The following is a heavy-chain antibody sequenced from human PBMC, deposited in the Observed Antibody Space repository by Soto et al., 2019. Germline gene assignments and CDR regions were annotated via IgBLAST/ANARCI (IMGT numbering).Heavy chain of an antibody. J-gene: IGHJ4*02. V-gene: IGHV1-18*01. Sequence: ASVKVSCKASGYSFNRHGISWVRQAPGQGLEWMGWISAYNGNTNYAQKLQGRVTMTTDTSTSTAYMELRSLRSDDTAVYYCVVAAQPYYFDYWGQGTLVTVSS. CDR3: VVAAQPYYFDY. CDR1: GYSFNRHG. D-gene: IGHD2-15*01. CDR2: ISAYNGNT.